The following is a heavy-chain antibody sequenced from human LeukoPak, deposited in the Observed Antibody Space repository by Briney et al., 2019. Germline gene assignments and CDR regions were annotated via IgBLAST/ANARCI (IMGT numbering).Heavy chain of an antibody. CDR2: IYCGGST. CDR1: GFTFSSYA. D-gene: IGHD3-10*01. Sequence: GGSLRLSCAASGFTFSSYAMSWVRQAPGKGLEWVSVIYCGGSTYYADSVKGRFTISRDNYKNTLYLQMNSLRAEDTGVYYCARDQGGYYGSGSYIQWGQGTQVTVSS. CDR3: ARDQGGYYGSGSYIQ. V-gene: IGHV3-66*01. J-gene: IGHJ4*02.